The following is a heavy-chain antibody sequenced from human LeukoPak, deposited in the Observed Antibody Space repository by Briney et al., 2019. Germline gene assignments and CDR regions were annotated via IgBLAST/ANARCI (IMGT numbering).Heavy chain of an antibody. CDR2: INRDGSEK. Sequence: GGSLRLSCAASGFTFSNFWMSWVRQAPGKGLEWVANINRDGSEKNYVDSVKGRFTISRDNSKNTLYLQMNSLRAEDTAVYYCARDHCSSTSCYYYYGMDVWGQGTKVTVSS. CDR1: GFTFSNFW. D-gene: IGHD2-2*01. CDR3: ARDHCSSTSCYYYYGMDV. J-gene: IGHJ6*02. V-gene: IGHV3-7*03.